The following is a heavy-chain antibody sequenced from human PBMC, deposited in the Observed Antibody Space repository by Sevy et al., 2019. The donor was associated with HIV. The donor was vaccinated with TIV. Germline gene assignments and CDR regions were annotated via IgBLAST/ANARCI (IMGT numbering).Heavy chain of an antibody. D-gene: IGHD6-19*01. Sequence: GGSLRLSCAASGFTFSSYAMHWVRQAPGKGLEWVAVISYDGSNKYYADSVKGRFTISRDNSKNTLYLQMNSLRAEDTAAYYCARRRYSSGWENFDYWGQGTLVTVSS. CDR2: ISYDGSNK. J-gene: IGHJ4*02. CDR3: ARRRYSSGWENFDY. CDR1: GFTFSSYA. V-gene: IGHV3-30-3*01.